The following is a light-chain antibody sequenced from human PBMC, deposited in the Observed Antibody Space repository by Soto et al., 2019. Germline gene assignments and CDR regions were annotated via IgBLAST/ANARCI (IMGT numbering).Light chain of an antibody. Sequence: EIVLTQSPGTLSLSPGERATLSCRASQSVSSSYLAWYQQKLGQAPRLLIYGASSRATGIPDRFSGSGSGPDFTLTISRLEPEDFAVYYCQQYGSSPLLTFGGGTKVEIK. J-gene: IGKJ4*01. CDR1: QSVSSSY. CDR3: QQYGSSPLLT. V-gene: IGKV3-20*01. CDR2: GAS.